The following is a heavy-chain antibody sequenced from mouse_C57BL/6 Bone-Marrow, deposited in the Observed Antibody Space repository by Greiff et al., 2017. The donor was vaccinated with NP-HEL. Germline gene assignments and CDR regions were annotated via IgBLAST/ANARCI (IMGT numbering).Heavy chain of an antibody. D-gene: IGHD1-1*01. CDR1: GFSLTSYA. CDR2: IWTGGGT. CDR3: ARKVPYYYGSSHFDY. V-gene: IGHV2-9-1*01. Sequence: VMLVESGPGLVAPSQSLSITCTVSGFSLTSYAISWVRQPPGKGLEWLGVIWTGGGTNYNSALKSRLSISKDNSKSQVFLKMNSLQTDDTARYYCARKVPYYYGSSHFDYWGQGTTLTVSS. J-gene: IGHJ2*01.